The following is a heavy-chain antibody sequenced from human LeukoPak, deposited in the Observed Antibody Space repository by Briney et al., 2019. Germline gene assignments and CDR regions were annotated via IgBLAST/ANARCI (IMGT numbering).Heavy chain of an antibody. J-gene: IGHJ5*02. Sequence: PSQTLSLTCTVSGGSISSGDYYWSWIRQPPGKGLWWIGYIYYRGSTYYNPSLKSRVTISVDTYKNQFSLKLSSVTAADTAVYYCAREGQSGYPSNWFDPWGQGTLVTVSS. CDR1: GGSISSGDYY. D-gene: IGHD3-3*01. V-gene: IGHV4-30-4*08. CDR2: IYYRGST. CDR3: AREGQSGYPSNWFDP.